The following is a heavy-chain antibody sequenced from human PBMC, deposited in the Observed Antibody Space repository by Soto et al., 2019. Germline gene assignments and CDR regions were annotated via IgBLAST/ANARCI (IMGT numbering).Heavy chain of an antibody. CDR1: GFTFSSYG. Sequence: SLRLSCAASGFTFSSYGMHWVRQAPGKGLEWVAVISYDGSNKYYADSVKGRFNISRDNSKNTLYLQMNSLRAEDTAVYYCAKALTTTSYGMDVWGQGTTVTVSS. V-gene: IGHV3-30*18. D-gene: IGHD4-17*01. CDR2: ISYDGSNK. CDR3: AKALTTTSYGMDV. J-gene: IGHJ6*02.